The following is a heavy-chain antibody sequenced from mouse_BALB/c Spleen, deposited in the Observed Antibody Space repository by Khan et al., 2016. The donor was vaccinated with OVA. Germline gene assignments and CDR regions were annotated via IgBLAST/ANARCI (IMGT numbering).Heavy chain of an antibody. V-gene: IGHV3-1*02. CDR2: IHYSGST. CDR3: AGGFPTY. CDR1: GYSITSGYS. Sequence: EVQLQESGPDLVKPSQSLSLTCTVTGYSITSGYSWHWIRQFPGNKLEWMGYIHYSGSTSYNPSLKSRISNTRATSKNQFFLQLKSVTTEDTSTYYCAGGFPTYWGQRTLVTVSA. J-gene: IGHJ3*01.